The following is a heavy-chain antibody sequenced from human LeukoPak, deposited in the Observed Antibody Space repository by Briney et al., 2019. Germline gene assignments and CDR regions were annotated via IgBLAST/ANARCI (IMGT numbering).Heavy chain of an antibody. CDR2: ISSTGNTI. V-gene: IGHV3-48*01. CDR1: GFTFSSYS. CDR3: ARDVDWCFDL. J-gene: IGHJ2*01. Sequence: PGGSLRLSCAASGFTFSSYSMNWVRQAPGKGLEWVSYISSTGNTIYYADSVKGRFTTSRDSARNSLYLQMNSLRAEDTAVYYCARDVDWCFDLWGRGTLVTVSS.